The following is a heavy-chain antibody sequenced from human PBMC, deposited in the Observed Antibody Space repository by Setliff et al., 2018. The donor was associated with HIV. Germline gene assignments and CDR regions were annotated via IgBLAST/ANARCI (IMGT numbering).Heavy chain of an antibody. CDR1: GYTFTNYG. CDR3: ARALGYCSSTSCYGGIDAFDI. V-gene: IGHV1-18*01. Sequence: ASVKVSCKTSGYTFTNYGISWVRQAPGQGLEWTGWISAYNDNTNYAQKVQGRVTMTTDTSTSTAYMDLRSLRSDDTAVYYCARALGYCSSTSCYGGIDAFDIWGQGTMVTVSS. CDR2: ISAYNDNT. D-gene: IGHD2-2*01. J-gene: IGHJ3*02.